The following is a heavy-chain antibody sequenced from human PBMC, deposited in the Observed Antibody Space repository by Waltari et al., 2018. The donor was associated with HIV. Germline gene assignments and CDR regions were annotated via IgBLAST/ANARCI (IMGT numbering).Heavy chain of an antibody. D-gene: IGHD3-22*01. Sequence: QVQLVESGGGVVQPGRSLRLSCAASGISFFNSYGMHWVRRAPGKGLGLVATISYGATTLYDADSGKCLFTISRDNSKNTLFLQMNSLRGDDTAVYYCATDRRQGFYFDNFGERPFYSWGQGTLVTFSS. J-gene: IGHJ4*02. CDR1: GISFFNSYG. CDR2: ISYGATTL. CDR3: ATDRRQGFYFDNFGERPFYS. V-gene: IGHV3-30*03.